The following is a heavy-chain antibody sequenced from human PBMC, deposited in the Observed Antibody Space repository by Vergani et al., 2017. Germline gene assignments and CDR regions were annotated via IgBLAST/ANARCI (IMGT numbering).Heavy chain of an antibody. D-gene: IGHD3-3*01. J-gene: IGHJ4*02. CDR1: GFTVSSNY. Sequence: EVQLVESGGGLVQPGGSLRLSCAASGFTVSSNYMSWVRQAPGKGLEWVSSISSSSSYIYYADSVKGRFTISRDNAKNSLYLQMNSLRAEDTAVYYCARETLGDKIWSGLDYWGQGTLVTVSS. V-gene: IGHV3-21*01. CDR3: ARETLGDKIWSGLDY. CDR2: ISSSSSYI.